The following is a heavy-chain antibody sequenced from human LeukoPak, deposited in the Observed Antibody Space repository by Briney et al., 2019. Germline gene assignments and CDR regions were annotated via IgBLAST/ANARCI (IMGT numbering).Heavy chain of an antibody. CDR3: AKVPSYAYDSSGSDFDY. J-gene: IGHJ4*02. D-gene: IGHD3-22*01. CDR2: ISGSGGRT. Sequence: GGSLRLSCAASGFTFINYAMNWVRQAPGKRLEWVSSISGSGGRTYYADSVKGRFSISRDNPKNTLNLQMDSLRAEHTAVYYCAKVPSYAYDSSGSDFDYWGQGTLVTVSS. V-gene: IGHV3-23*01. CDR1: GFTFINYA.